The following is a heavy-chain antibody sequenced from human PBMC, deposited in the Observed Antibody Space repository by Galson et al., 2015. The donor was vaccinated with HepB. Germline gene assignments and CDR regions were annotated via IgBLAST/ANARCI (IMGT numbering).Heavy chain of an antibody. D-gene: IGHD6-13*01. V-gene: IGHV1-8*01. CDR2: MNPNSGNT. CDR3: ARGRFRYSRFLDP. J-gene: IGHJ5*02. CDR1: GYAFTSYD. Sequence: SVKVSCKASGYAFTSYDINWVRQATGQGLEWMGWMNPNSGNTGYAQKFQGRVTMTRNTSISTAYMELSSLRSEDTAVYYCARGRFRYSRFLDPWGQETLVTVSS.